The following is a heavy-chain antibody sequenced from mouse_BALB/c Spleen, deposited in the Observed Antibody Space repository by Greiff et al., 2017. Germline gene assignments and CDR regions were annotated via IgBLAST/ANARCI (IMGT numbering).Heavy chain of an antibody. CDR2: ISSGGST. D-gene: IGHD1-2*01. Sequence: EVNVVESGGGLVKPGGSLKLSCAASGFTFSSYAMSWVRQTPEKRLEWVASISSGGSTYYPDSVKGRFTISRDNARNILYLQMSSLRSEDTAMYYCARGRDGLFDYWGQGTTLTVSS. J-gene: IGHJ2*01. CDR3: ARGRDGLFDY. CDR1: GFTFSSYA. V-gene: IGHV5-6-5*01.